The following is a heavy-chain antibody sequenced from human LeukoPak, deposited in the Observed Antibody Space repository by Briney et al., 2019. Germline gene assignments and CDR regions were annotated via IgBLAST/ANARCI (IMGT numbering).Heavy chain of an antibody. CDR1: GYTFTSYD. Sequence: GASVKVSCKASGYTFTSYDINWVRQATGQGLEWMGWMNPNSGNTGYAQKFQGRVTITRNTSISTAYMELSSLRSEDTAVYYCARDYPVANYFDYWGQGTLVTVSS. CDR3: ARDYPVANYFDY. CDR2: MNPNSGNT. V-gene: IGHV1-8*03. D-gene: IGHD4-23*01. J-gene: IGHJ4*02.